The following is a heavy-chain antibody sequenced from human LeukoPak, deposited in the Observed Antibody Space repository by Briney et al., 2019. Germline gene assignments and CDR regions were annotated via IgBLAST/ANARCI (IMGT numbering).Heavy chain of an antibody. CDR1: GGSISSSSYY. J-gene: IGHJ4*02. D-gene: IGHD2-8*01. Sequence: SETLSLTCTVSGGSISSSSYYWGWIRQPPGKGLEWIGSIYYSGSTYYNPSLKSRVTISVDTSKNQFFLKLSSVTAADTAVYYCARQGCTNGVCYVADYWGQGTLVTVSS. CDR2: IYYSGST. V-gene: IGHV4-39*01. CDR3: ARQGCTNGVCYVADY.